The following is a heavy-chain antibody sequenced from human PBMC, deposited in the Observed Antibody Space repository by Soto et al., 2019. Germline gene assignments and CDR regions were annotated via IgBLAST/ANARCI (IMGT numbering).Heavy chain of an antibody. CDR3: TTQRGNGLRFLEWQPYYYYMDV. J-gene: IGHJ6*03. Sequence: PGGSLRLSCAAXXXTFSGSAMHWVXXXXXXXXXXXXXXRIKPNSYATAYAASVKGRFTISRDDSKNTAYLQMNSLKTEDTAVYYCTTQRGNGLRFLEWQPYYYYMDVWGKGTTVTVXS. D-gene: IGHD3-3*01. V-gene: IGHV3-73*01. CDR2: XRIKPNSYAT. CDR1: XXTFSGSA.